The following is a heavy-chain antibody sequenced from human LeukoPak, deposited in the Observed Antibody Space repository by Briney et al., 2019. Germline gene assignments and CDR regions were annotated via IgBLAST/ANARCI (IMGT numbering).Heavy chain of an antibody. V-gene: IGHV4-39*01. CDR1: GGSINNGRYY. CDR2: ISYSGTT. J-gene: IGHJ6*02. D-gene: IGHD3-10*01. Sequence: PSETLSLTCTLSGGSINNGRYYWGWIRQPPGQGLESIGTISYSGTTYYNPSLRSRVTMSVDTSKNRFSLKLGSGTAADTAVYYCARHVASSRRYVGRGMDVRGQATTVAVSS. CDR3: ARHVASSRRYVGRGMDV.